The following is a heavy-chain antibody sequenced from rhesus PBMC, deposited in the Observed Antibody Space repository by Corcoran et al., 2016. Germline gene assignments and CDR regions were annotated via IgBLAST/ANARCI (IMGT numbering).Heavy chain of an antibody. Sequence: QVQLQESGPGVVKPSETLSLNCAVSGYSISSGYDWSWIRQPPGKGLEWIGDIYGSSGSTNYNPSLRNRVTMSEDTSKKRFSLKLSSVTVADTAVYYCAGGAGYLRYWGQGVLVTVSS. V-gene: IGHV4-76*01. CDR1: GYSISSGYD. J-gene: IGHJ4*01. CDR2: IYGSSGST. CDR3: AGGAGYLRY. D-gene: IGHD2-27*01.